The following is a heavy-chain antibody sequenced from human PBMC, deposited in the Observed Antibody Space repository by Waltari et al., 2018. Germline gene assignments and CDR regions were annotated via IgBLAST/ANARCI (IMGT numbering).Heavy chain of an antibody. D-gene: IGHD4-17*01. J-gene: IGHJ5*02. Sequence: QVQLVQSGSELKEPGASVKVSCQPSGYTFISNAMNWLRQAPGQRLQWMGWINTKTGNPTYAQGFTGRFVFSLDTSVGTAYLQINSREAADTAVYYCAAGLDYLSSYFDPWGQGTLVTVSS. CDR1: GYTFISNA. V-gene: IGHV7-4-1*02. CDR3: AAGLDYLSSYFDP. CDR2: INTKTGNP.